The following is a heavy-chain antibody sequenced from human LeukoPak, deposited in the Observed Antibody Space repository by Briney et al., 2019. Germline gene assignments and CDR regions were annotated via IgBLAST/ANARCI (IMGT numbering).Heavy chain of an antibody. D-gene: IGHD3-10*01. CDR3: ARDAPYGSGSYSYYFDY. Sequence: PSETLSLTCTVSGGSISSYYWGWIRQPPGKGLEWIGSIYHSGSTYYNPSLKSRVTISVDTSKNQFSLKLSSVTAADTAVYYCARDAPYGSGSYSYYFDYWGQGTLVTVSS. CDR2: IYHSGST. V-gene: IGHV4-38-2*02. J-gene: IGHJ4*02. CDR1: GGSISSYY.